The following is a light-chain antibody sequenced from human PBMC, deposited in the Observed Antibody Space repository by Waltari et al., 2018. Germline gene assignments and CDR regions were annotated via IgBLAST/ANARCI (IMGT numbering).Light chain of an antibody. CDR3: CSYAGGTASIL. V-gene: IGLV2-23*01. Sequence: QSALTQPASVSGSPGQSITISCTGTSSDVGSHNLFSWYQHHPGKAPNLMIYEDTKRPSGVSNRFSGSKSGNTASLTISGLQAEDEADYYCCSYAGGTASILLGGGTKLTVL. J-gene: IGLJ2*01. CDR2: EDT. CDR1: SSDVGSHNL.